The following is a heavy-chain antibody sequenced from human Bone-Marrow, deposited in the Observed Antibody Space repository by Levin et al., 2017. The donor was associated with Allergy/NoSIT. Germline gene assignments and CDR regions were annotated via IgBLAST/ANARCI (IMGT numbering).Heavy chain of an antibody. Sequence: GGSLRLSCAASGFTFSSYGMHWVRLAPGKGLEWVAVISYDGSNKYYADSVKGRFTISRDNSKNTLYLQMNSLRAEDTAVYYCAKDEYSYGFRAPFDYWGQGTLVTVSS. V-gene: IGHV3-30*18. CDR3: AKDEYSYGFRAPFDY. CDR1: GFTFSSYG. J-gene: IGHJ4*02. CDR2: ISYDGSNK. D-gene: IGHD5-18*01.